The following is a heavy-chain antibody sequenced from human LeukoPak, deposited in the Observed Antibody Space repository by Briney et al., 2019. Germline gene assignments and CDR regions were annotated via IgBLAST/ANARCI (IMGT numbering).Heavy chain of an antibody. CDR1: GFTFSTSH. CDR3: ARGLGKGAFDI. J-gene: IGHJ3*02. Sequence: TGGSLRLSCTASGFTFSTSHLNWVRQAPGKGLEWVSFINSISSPTYYTDSVKGRFTVSRDNAKNSLYLQMNSLRADDTAVYYCARGLGKGAFDIWGQGTMVTVSS. D-gene: IGHD1-26*01. CDR2: INSISSPT. V-gene: IGHV3-48*01.